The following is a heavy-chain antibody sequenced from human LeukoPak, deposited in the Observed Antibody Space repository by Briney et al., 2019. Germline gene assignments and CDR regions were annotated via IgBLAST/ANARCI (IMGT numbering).Heavy chain of an antibody. CDR3: ARNEYSSSRGLNWFDP. Sequence: ASVKVSCKASGYTFTCYGISWVRQAPGQGLEWMGWISAYNGNTNYAQKLQGRVTMTTDTSTSTAYMELRSLRSDDTAVYYCARNEYSSSRGLNWFDPWGQGTLVTVSS. D-gene: IGHD6-6*01. CDR2: ISAYNGNT. J-gene: IGHJ5*02. CDR1: GYTFTCYG. V-gene: IGHV1-18*01.